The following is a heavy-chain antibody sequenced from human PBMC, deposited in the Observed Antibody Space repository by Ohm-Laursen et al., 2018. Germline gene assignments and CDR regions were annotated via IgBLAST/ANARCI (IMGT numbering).Heavy chain of an antibody. Sequence: SDTLSLTCIVSGVSLYAHTWSWLRQSTGKAMEWIGRVSAIGEPSYNPSFGSRVVISVDPTKTRMSLALGAVTAADTAVYFCARDNSNYGWFDPWGQGSLVTVSS. V-gene: IGHV4-4*07. CDR3: ARDNSNYGWFDP. CDR2: VSAIGEP. CDR1: GVSLYAHT. J-gene: IGHJ5*02. D-gene: IGHD2/OR15-2a*01.